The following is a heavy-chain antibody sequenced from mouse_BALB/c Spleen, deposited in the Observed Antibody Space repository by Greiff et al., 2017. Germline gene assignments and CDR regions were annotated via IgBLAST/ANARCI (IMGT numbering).Heavy chain of an antibody. Sequence: EVHLVESGGGLVQPGGSRKLSCAASGFTFSSFGMHWVRQAPEKGLEWVAYISSGSSTIYYADTVKGRFTISRDNPKNTLFLQMTSLRSEDTAMYYCARSDYGSSRYWGQGTTLTVSS. CDR1: GFTFSSFG. CDR2: ISSGSSTI. CDR3: ARSDYGSSRY. V-gene: IGHV5-17*02. J-gene: IGHJ2*01. D-gene: IGHD1-1*01.